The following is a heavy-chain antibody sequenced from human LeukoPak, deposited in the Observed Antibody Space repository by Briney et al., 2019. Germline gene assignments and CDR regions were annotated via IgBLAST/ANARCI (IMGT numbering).Heavy chain of an antibody. J-gene: IGHJ4*02. D-gene: IGHD4-23*01. Sequence: GGSLRLSCAASGFTFISYGMHWVRQAPGKGLEWVAFIRNDGSNKYYADSVKGRFTISRDNSKNTLYMQMNSLRAEDTAVYYCAKLLSNSGRFLYWGQGTLVTVSS. CDR2: IRNDGSNK. CDR3: AKLLSNSGRFLY. V-gene: IGHV3-30*02. CDR1: GFTFISYG.